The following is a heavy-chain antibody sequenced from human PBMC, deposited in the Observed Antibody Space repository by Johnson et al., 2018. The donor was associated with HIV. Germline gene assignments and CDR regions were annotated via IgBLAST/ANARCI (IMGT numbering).Heavy chain of an antibody. CDR1: GFTFSSYA. Sequence: VQLLESGGALVQPGGSLRLSCVGSGFTFSSYAMNWVRQAPGKGLEWVSVLYRGGYTYYADSVKGRFTVSRDNSKNTLYLQMNSLRAEDTAVYYCAKELQVGGAFHIWGQGTMVTVSS. J-gene: IGHJ3*02. D-gene: IGHD3-16*01. V-gene: IGHV3-23*03. CDR2: LYRGGYT. CDR3: AKELQVGGAFHI.